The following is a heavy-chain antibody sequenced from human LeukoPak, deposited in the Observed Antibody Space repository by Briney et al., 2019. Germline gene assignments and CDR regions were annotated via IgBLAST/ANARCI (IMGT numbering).Heavy chain of an antibody. CDR1: GFTFSSYA. Sequence: PGRSLRLPCAASGFTFSSYAMHWVRQAPGKGLEWVAVISYDGSNKYYADSVKGRFTISRDNSKNTLYLQMNSLRAEDTAVYYCARGHCSSTSCSNFDYWGQGTLVAVSS. CDR2: ISYDGSNK. J-gene: IGHJ4*02. D-gene: IGHD2-2*01. CDR3: ARGHCSSTSCSNFDY. V-gene: IGHV3-30*04.